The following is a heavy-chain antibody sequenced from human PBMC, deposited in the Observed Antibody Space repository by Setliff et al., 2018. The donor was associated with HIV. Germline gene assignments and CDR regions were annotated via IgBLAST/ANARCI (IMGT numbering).Heavy chain of an antibody. D-gene: IGHD2-15*01. J-gene: IGHJ6*02. CDR2: INPNSGGT. CDR1: GYTFTGYY. CDR3: ARDLDIVVVVAATEYGMDV. V-gene: IGHV1-2*02. Sequence: ASVKVSCKASGYTFTGYYMHWVRQAPGQGLEWMGWINPNSGGTNYAQKFQGRVTMTRDTSVSTAYMELSRLRSDDTAVYYCARDLDIVVVVAATEYGMDVWGQGTTVTVSS.